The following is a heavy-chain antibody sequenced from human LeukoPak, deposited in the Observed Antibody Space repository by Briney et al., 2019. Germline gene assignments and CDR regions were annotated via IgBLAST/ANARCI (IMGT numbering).Heavy chain of an antibody. CDR1: GGSISSSRYY. Sequence: SETLSLTCTVSGGSISSSRYYWSWIRQPPGKGLEWIGYIYYSGSTNYNPSLKSRVTISVDTSKNQFSLKLSSVTAADTAVYYCARGSSGYSLFDYWGQGTLVTVSS. D-gene: IGHD3-22*01. CDR2: IYYSGST. V-gene: IGHV4-61*01. J-gene: IGHJ4*02. CDR3: ARGSSGYSLFDY.